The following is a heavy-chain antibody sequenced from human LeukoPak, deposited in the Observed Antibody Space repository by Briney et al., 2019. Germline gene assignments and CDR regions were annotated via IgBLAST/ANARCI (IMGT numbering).Heavy chain of an antibody. CDR1: GYTFTSYG. D-gene: IGHD6-13*01. CDR2: ISAYNGNT. Sequence: GASVTVSCKASGYTFTSYGISWVRQAPGQGLEWMGWISAYNGNTNYAQKLQGRVTMTTDTSTSTACMELRSLRSDDTAVYYCARDRREYIAAAGPPDFDYWGQGTLVTVSS. J-gene: IGHJ4*02. CDR3: ARDRREYIAAAGPPDFDY. V-gene: IGHV1-18*01.